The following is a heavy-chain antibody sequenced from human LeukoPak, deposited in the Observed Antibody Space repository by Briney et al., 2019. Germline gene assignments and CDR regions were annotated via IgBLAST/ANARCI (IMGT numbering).Heavy chain of an antibody. CDR2: IYHSGST. J-gene: IGHJ3*02. CDR1: GYSISSGYY. CDR3: AVLFTIFGVVSSDAFDI. V-gene: IGHV4-38-2*01. D-gene: IGHD3-3*01. Sequence: SETLSLTCAVSGYSISSGYYWGWIRQPPGKGLEWIGSIYHSGSTYYNPSLKSRATISVDTSKNQFSLKLSSVTAADTAVYYCAVLFTIFGVVSSDAFDIWGQGTMVTVSS.